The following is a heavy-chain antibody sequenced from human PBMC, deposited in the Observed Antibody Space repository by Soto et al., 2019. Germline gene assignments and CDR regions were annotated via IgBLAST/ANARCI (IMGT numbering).Heavy chain of an antibody. CDR2: IYYSGST. D-gene: IGHD5-12*01. Sequence: PSETLSLTCTVSGGSISSYYWSWIRQPPGKGLEWIGYIYYSGSTNYNPSLKSRVTISVDTSKNQFSLKLSSVTAADTAVYYCARHAPGYGGYAEDYYYYYGIDVWGQGTTVTVSS. CDR1: GGSISSYY. J-gene: IGHJ6*02. V-gene: IGHV4-59*01. CDR3: ARHAPGYGGYAEDYYYYYGIDV.